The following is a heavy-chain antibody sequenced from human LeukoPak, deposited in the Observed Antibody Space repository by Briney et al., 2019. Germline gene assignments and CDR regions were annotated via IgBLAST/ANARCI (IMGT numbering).Heavy chain of an antibody. J-gene: IGHJ6*03. CDR3: AXXXXXXSXXXXMDA. V-gene: IGHV3-23*01. CDR2: ISGSGGST. CDR1: A. Sequence: AXXWXRQAPGXXXXGVSAISGSGGSTYXADPVKGRFTISRDXSKNXLYLQMKSLRDEDTAVYYCAXXXXXXSXXXXMDAWGXGXRSPSP.